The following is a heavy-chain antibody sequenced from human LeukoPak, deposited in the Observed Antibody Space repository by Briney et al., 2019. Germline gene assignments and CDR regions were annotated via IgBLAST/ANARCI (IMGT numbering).Heavy chain of an antibody. D-gene: IGHD2-2*02. J-gene: IGHJ5*02. CDR3: AKGYCSSTSCYSRFDP. Sequence: GGSLRLSCAASGYTFSSYAMSWVRQAPGKGLEWVSALSGSGGSTYYADSVKGRFTISRDNSKNTLYLQMNSLRAEDTAVYYCAKGYCSSTSCYSRFDPWGQGTLVTVSS. CDR1: GYTFSSYA. CDR2: LSGSGGST. V-gene: IGHV3-23*01.